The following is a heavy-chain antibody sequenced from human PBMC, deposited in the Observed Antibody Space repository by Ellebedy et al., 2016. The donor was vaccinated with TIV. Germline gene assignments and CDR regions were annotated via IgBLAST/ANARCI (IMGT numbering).Heavy chain of an antibody. Sequence: AASVKVSCKASGYTFTSYYMHWVRQAPGQGLEWMGIINPSGGSTSYPQKFQGRVTMTRDTSTSRVYMELSSLGSEDTAVYYCARGFPVEVPGEGWFDPWGQGTLVTVSS. CDR1: GYTFTSYY. CDR3: ARGFPVEVPGEGWFDP. D-gene: IGHD3-22*01. V-gene: IGHV1-46*01. J-gene: IGHJ5*02. CDR2: INPSGGST.